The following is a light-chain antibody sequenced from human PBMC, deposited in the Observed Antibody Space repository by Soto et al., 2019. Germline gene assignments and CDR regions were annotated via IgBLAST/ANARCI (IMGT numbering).Light chain of an antibody. Sequence: EVVMTPSPATLSVSPGESATLSCRASQTVSSNVAWYQQRPGQAPRLLIDGAFTRATGVSARFSGSRSGTELTLTISSPQSEDFALYYCQQHNNWPYTFGQGTRLEIK. CDR3: QQHNNWPYT. J-gene: IGKJ5*01. CDR1: QTVSSN. CDR2: GAF. V-gene: IGKV3-15*01.